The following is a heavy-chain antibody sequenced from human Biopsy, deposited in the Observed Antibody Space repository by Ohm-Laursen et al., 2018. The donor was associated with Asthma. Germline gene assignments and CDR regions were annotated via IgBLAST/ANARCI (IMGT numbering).Heavy chain of an antibody. CDR2: INAANGNT. CDR1: GYTFINYA. V-gene: IGHV1-3*01. CDR3: ARTYFDFLTGQVHDAFAM. D-gene: IGHD3-9*01. J-gene: IGHJ3*02. Sequence: ASVKASCKASGYTFINYAIHWVRQAPGHSLEWMGWINAANGNTKHSQKFQGRLTISRDTSASTAYMDLSSLRSEDTAVYYCARTYFDFLTGQVHDAFAMWGQGTMVTVSS.